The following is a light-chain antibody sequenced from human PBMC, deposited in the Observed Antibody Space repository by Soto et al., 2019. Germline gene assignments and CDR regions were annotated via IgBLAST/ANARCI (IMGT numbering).Light chain of an antibody. CDR3: QQYNLYSALS. CDR2: DAS. CDR1: QSISSW. J-gene: IGKJ4*01. Sequence: DIQMTQSPSTLSASVGDRVTITCRASQSISSWLAWYQQKPGKAPKLLIYDASSLESGVPSRVSGSGSETEFTLTISGLQPDDFATYYCQQYNLYSALSFGGGTKVDIK. V-gene: IGKV1-5*01.